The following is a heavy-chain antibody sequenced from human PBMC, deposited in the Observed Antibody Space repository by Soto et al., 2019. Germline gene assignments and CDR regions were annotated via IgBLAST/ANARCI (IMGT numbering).Heavy chain of an antibody. CDR1: GYSFSSYG. V-gene: IGHV1-18*01. D-gene: IGHD2-2*01. CDR2: VSVYNGDT. CDR3: ASTQGSGYCSSASWRNGLDV. J-gene: IGHJ6*02. Sequence: QVQLVQSGAEVKKPGASVKVSCKASGYSFSSYGVTWVRQAPGQGLEWMGLVSVYNGDTNYAQNFQERVTITTDTSTKTAYMDLRSLTSDDTAVYYCASTQGSGYCSSASWRNGLDVWGQGTTVTVSS.